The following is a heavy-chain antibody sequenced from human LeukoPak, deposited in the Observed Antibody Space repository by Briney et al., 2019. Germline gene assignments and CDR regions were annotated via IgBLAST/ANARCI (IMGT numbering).Heavy chain of an antibody. D-gene: IGHD2-15*01. CDR1: GFTFSSYA. CDR2: ISYDGSNK. J-gene: IGHJ4*02. CDR3: AAVSGYSDY. V-gene: IGHV3-30-3*01. Sequence: GGSLRLSCAASGFTFSSYAMHWVRQAPGKGLEWVAVISYDGSNKYYADSVKGRFTISRDNSKNTLYLQMNSLRVEDTAVYYCAAVSGYSDYWGQGTLVTVSS.